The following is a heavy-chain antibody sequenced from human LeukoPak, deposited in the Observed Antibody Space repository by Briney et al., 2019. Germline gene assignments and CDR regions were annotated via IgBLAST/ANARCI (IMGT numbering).Heavy chain of an antibody. Sequence: GGSLRLSCAASGFTVSSNYMSWVRQAPGKGLEWVSVIYSGGSTYYADSVKGRFTISRDNSKNTLYLQMNSLRAEDTAVYYYARDKGLGRYVIWGQGTMVTVSS. CDR2: IYSGGST. V-gene: IGHV3-66*01. CDR3: ARDKGLGRYVI. CDR1: GFTVSSNY. J-gene: IGHJ3*02. D-gene: IGHD1-26*01.